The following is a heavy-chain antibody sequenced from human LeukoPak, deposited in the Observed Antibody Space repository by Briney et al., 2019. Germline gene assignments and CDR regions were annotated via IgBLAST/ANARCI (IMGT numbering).Heavy chain of an antibody. Sequence: PSETLSLTCGVSGGSITNTNYWTWVRQPPGKGLEWIGEVNLQGSTNYNPSLMGRVAISVDTSENRISPQLTSVTAADTAVYYCAREGGPYRPLDYSGQGTLVTVSS. CDR3: AREGGPYRPLDY. V-gene: IGHV4-4*02. J-gene: IGHJ4*02. CDR1: GGSITNTNY. CDR2: VNLQGST.